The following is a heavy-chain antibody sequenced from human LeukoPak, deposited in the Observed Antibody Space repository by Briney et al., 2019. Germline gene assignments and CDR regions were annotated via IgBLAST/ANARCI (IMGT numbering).Heavy chain of an antibody. CDR2: ITPIFGTA. Sequence: SVKVSCKASGGTFSSYAISWVRQAPGQGLEWMGGITPIFGTANYAQKFQGRVTITADESTSTAYMELSSLRSEDTAVYYCARGWGTVRAFDIWGQGTMVTVSS. CDR1: GGTFSSYA. D-gene: IGHD3-16*01. V-gene: IGHV1-69*01. CDR3: ARGWGTVRAFDI. J-gene: IGHJ3*02.